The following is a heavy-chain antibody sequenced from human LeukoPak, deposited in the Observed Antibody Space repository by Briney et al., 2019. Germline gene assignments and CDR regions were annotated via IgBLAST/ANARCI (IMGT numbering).Heavy chain of an antibody. V-gene: IGHV4-4*02. CDR3: ARRGDYSNLFDY. D-gene: IGHD4-17*01. Sequence: MSSGTLSLTCAVSGDSISSSNWWNWVRQPPGKGLEWIGEIYHSGSTNYNPSLKSRVTISMDKSKNQFSLKLSSVTAADTAVYYCARRGDYSNLFDYWGQGTLVTVSS. J-gene: IGHJ4*02. CDR1: GDSISSSNW. CDR2: IYHSGST.